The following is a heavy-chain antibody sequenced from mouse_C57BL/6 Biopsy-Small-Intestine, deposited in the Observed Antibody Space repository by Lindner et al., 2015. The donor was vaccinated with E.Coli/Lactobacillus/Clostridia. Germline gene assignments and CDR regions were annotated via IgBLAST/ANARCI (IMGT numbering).Heavy chain of an antibody. Sequence: VQLQESGTELVKPGASVKLSCKASGYTFTEYTIHWVKQRSGQGLEWIGWFYPGSGSIKYNEKFKDKATLTADKSSSTVYMELSRLTSEDSAVYFCARHEEGIYYGSYYFDYWGQGTTLTVSS. J-gene: IGHJ2*01. CDR3: ARHEEGIYYGSYYFDY. CDR1: GYTFTEYT. V-gene: IGHV1-62-2*01. CDR2: FYPGSGSI. D-gene: IGHD2-1*01.